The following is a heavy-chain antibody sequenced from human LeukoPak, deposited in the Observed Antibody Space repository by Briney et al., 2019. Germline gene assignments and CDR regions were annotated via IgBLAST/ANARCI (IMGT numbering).Heavy chain of an antibody. CDR3: VKDQKPYIAAAGDY. V-gene: IGHV3-23*01. Sequence: QPGGSLRLSCAASGFTFSSYAMSWVRQAPGKGLEWVSAISGSGGSTYYADSVKGRFTISRDNSKNPLYLQMNSLRAEDTAVYYCVKDQKPYIAAAGDYWGQGTLVTVSS. CDR1: GFTFSSYA. D-gene: IGHD6-13*01. J-gene: IGHJ4*02. CDR2: ISGSGGST.